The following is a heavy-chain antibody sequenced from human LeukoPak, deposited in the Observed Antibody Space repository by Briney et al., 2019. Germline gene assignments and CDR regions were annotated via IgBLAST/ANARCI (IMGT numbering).Heavy chain of an antibody. J-gene: IGHJ4*02. Sequence: GGSLRLSCAASGFTFTSYAMTWVRQAPGKGLEWVSGISGSGGSSYYANSVKGRFTISRDNPKNTLYLQMNSLRAEDTAVYYCAKESDSSSWYEGYFDYWGQGTLVTVSS. V-gene: IGHV3-23*01. CDR1: GFTFTSYA. CDR3: AKESDSSSWYEGYFDY. D-gene: IGHD6-13*01. CDR2: ISGSGGSS.